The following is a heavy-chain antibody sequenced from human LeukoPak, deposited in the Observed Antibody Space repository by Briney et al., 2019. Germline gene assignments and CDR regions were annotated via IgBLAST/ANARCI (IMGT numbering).Heavy chain of an antibody. Sequence: GGSLRLSCAASGFTFNTYSMNWVRQAPGKGLEWVGRIRSKSDHGTTDYAAPVKGRVTISRDDSKNTLYLQMNSLKTEDTAVYYCTTRELRYYGSGTYPVAFDIWGQGTMVTVSS. CDR1: GFTFNTYS. CDR2: IRSKSDHGTT. V-gene: IGHV3-15*01. D-gene: IGHD3-10*01. J-gene: IGHJ3*02. CDR3: TTRELRYYGSGTYPVAFDI.